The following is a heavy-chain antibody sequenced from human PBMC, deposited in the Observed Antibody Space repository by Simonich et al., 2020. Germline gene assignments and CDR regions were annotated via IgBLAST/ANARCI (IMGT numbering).Heavy chain of an antibody. CDR1: GFTFSSYW. Sequence: EVQLVESGGGLVQPGGSLRLSCAASGFTFSSYWMHWVRQAPGKGLLGVSRINIDGSSTSYADSVKGRFTISRDNAKNTLYLQMNSLRAEDTAVYYCANSWGSGAFDIWGQGTMVTVSS. D-gene: IGHD7-27*01. V-gene: IGHV3-74*01. J-gene: IGHJ3*02. CDR2: INIDGSST. CDR3: ANSWGSGAFDI.